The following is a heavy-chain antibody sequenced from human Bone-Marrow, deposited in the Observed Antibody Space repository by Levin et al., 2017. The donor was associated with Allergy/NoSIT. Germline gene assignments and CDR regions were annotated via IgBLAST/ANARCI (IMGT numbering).Heavy chain of an antibody. Sequence: ASVKVSCKASGSTFSSYDVNWVRQASGQGLEWLGWMNFNSGNTGYAQKFQGRVTMTRDTSINTAYMELSSLRSDDTAVSFFARVNWASWFGHWGQGSLVAVSS. CDR2: MNFNSGNT. CDR3: ARVNWASWFGH. V-gene: IGHV1-8*01. D-gene: IGHD3-16*01. CDR1: GSTFSSYD. J-gene: IGHJ5*02.